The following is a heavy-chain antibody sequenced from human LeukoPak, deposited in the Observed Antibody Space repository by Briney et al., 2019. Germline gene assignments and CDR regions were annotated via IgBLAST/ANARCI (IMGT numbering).Heavy chain of an antibody. Sequence: GASVKVSCKTSGYTFTSYFIHWVRQAPGQGLEWMGIISPLSGSTTYAQNLQGRVTMTSDTSTSTVYVELSSLRSEDTAVYYCGRSVAFREIPRDFWGQGTLVTVSS. CDR1: GYTFTSYF. V-gene: IGHV1-46*04. CDR2: ISPLSGST. J-gene: IGHJ4*02. D-gene: IGHD2-21*01. CDR3: GRSVAFREIPRDF.